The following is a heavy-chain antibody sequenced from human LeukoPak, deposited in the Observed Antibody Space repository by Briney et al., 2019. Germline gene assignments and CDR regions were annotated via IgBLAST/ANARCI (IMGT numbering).Heavy chain of an antibody. V-gene: IGHV3-21*01. J-gene: IGHJ4*02. CDR1: GFTFSSYL. CDR3: ASGDYGDYGYFDH. D-gene: IGHD4-17*01. CDR2: ISSSGSYI. Sequence: GGSLRLSCAASGFTFSSYLMNWVRLAPGKGLQWVSSISSSGSYIYYADSVKGRFTISRDNAKNSLYLQMNSLRAEDTAVYYCASGDYGDYGYFDHWGQGTMVTVSS.